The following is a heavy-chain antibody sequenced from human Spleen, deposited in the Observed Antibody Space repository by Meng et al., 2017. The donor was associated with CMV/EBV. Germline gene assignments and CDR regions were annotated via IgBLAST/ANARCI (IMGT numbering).Heavy chain of an antibody. CDR1: GGTFSNYA. CDR2: IIPIFDTS. D-gene: IGHD1-1*01. J-gene: IGHJ5*02. Sequence: SVKVSCKASGGTFSNYAISWVRQAPGQGLEWMGGIIPIFDTSNNAQKFQGRLTITTDESTSTVYMELSSLRSDDTAVFYCARDLSWNDVGWFDPWGQGTLVTVSS. CDR3: ARDLSWNDVGWFDP. V-gene: IGHV1-69*05.